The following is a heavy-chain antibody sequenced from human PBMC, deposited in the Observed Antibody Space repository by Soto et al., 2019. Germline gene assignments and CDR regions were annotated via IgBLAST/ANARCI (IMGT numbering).Heavy chain of an antibody. Sequence: SETLSLTCTVSGGSISSSSYYWGWSRQPPGKGLEWIGSIYYSGSTYYNPSLKSRVTISVDTSKNQFSLKLSSVTAADTAVYYCARHGEVEWELLVDWFDPWGQGTLVTVSS. CDR2: IYYSGST. D-gene: IGHD1-26*01. CDR3: ARHGEVEWELLVDWFDP. J-gene: IGHJ5*02. CDR1: GGSISSSSYY. V-gene: IGHV4-39*01.